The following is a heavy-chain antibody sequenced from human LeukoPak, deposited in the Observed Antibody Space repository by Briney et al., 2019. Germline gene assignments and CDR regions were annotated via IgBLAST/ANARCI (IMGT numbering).Heavy chain of an antibody. D-gene: IGHD2-15*01. CDR2: IIQDGSEK. J-gene: IGHJ5*02. V-gene: IGHV3-7*05. Sequence: PGGSLRLSCVASGFTFSSYWMSWVRQAPGKGLEWVANIIQDGSEKYYVDPVKGRFTISRDNAKNSLYLQMNSLRAEDTAVYYCARDSLGYCSGGICYSPFDPWGQGTLVTVSS. CDR1: GFTFSSYW. CDR3: ARDSLGYCSGGICYSPFDP.